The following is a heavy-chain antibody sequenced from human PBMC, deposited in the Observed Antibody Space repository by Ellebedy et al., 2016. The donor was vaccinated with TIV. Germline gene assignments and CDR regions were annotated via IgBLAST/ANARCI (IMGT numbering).Heavy chain of an antibody. V-gene: IGHV1-69*04. CDR1: GGTFSSYA. CDR3: ARRTLSSGWYENWFDP. Sequence: SVKVSCKASGGTFSSYAISWVRQAPGQGLEWMGRIIPILGIANYAQKFQGRVTITADKSTSTAYMELSSLRSEDTAVYYCARRTLSSGWYENWFDPWGQGTLVTVSS. CDR2: IIPILGIA. J-gene: IGHJ5*02. D-gene: IGHD6-19*01.